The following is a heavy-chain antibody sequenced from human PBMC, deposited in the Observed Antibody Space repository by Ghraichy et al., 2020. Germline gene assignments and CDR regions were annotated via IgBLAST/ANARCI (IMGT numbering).Heavy chain of an antibody. J-gene: IGHJ4*02. V-gene: IGHV4-34*01. CDR3: ARLASLMAARPVDY. Sequence: SQTLSLTCAVYGGSFSGYYWSWIRQPPGKGLEWIGEINHSGSTNYNPSLKSRVTISVDTSKNQFSLKLSSVTAADTAVYYCARLASLMAARPVDYWGQRTLVTVSS. CDR1: GGSFSGYY. D-gene: IGHD6-6*01. CDR2: INHSGST.